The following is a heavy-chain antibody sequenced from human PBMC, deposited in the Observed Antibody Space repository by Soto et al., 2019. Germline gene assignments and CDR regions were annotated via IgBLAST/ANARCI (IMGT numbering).Heavy chain of an antibody. V-gene: IGHV1-69*06. Sequence: SVKVSCKASGGTFRSYAISWVRQAPGQGLEWMGGIIPIFGTANYAQKFQGRVTITADKSTSTAYMELSSLRSEDTAVYYCARVAPPVPTTPYGWFDPWGQGTLVTVSS. CDR2: IIPIFGTA. D-gene: IGHD4-17*01. CDR3: ARVAPPVPTTPYGWFDP. CDR1: GGTFRSYA. J-gene: IGHJ5*02.